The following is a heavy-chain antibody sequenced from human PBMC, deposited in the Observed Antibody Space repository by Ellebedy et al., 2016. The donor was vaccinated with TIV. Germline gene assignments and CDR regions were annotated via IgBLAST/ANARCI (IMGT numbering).Heavy chain of an antibody. CDR3: ARASMASGPFDY. CDR1: GGTFSSYA. Sequence: ASVKVSXXASGGTFSSYAISWVRQAPGQGLEWMGWICPNSGGTNYAQKFQGRVTMTRDTSISTAYMELSRLRSDDTAVYYCARASMASGPFDYWGQGTLVTVSS. CDR2: ICPNSGGT. J-gene: IGHJ4*02. D-gene: IGHD5-24*01. V-gene: IGHV1-2*02.